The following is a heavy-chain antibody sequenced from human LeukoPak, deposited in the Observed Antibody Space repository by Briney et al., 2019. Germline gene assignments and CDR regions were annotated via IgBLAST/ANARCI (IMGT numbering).Heavy chain of an antibody. CDR1: GGSFSGYY. CDR2: INHSGST. Sequence: SETLSLTCAVYGGSFSGYYWSWIRQPPGKGLEWIREINHSGSTNYNPSLKSRVTISVDTSKNQFSLKLSSVTAADTAVYYCARGRLGYSSGWYRYAEYFQHWGQGTLVTVSS. J-gene: IGHJ1*01. D-gene: IGHD6-19*01. V-gene: IGHV4-34*01. CDR3: ARGRLGYSSGWYRYAEYFQH.